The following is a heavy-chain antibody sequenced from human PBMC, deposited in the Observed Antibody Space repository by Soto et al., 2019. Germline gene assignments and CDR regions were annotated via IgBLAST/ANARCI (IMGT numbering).Heavy chain of an antibody. V-gene: IGHV1-8*01. J-gene: IGHJ4*02. CDR1: GYTFTSYD. Sequence: QVQLVQSGAEVKKPGASVKVSCKASGYTFTSYDINWVRQATGQGLEWMGWMNPNSGNTGYTQKFQGRVTTPRTTSITTAYTQLSSLTSGSTAVYCCAREGGYCHGFAFGCQGNLVTVSS. CDR2: MNPNSGNT. CDR3: AREGGYCHGFAF. D-gene: IGHD5-18*01.